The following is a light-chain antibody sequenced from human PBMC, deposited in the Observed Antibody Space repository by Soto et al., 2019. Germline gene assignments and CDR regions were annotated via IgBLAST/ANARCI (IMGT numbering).Light chain of an antibody. V-gene: IGKV1-39*01. J-gene: IGKJ3*01. CDR1: QSINRY. CDR2: AAS. CDR3: QQTYNTSFT. Sequence: DIQMTQSPSSLSASVGARVTITCRASQSINRYIHWYQQKPGKAPNLLINAASGLQSGVPSSFSGGESATDFTLTIPSLQPEDFATYYCQQTYNTSFTFVPGTNVDIK.